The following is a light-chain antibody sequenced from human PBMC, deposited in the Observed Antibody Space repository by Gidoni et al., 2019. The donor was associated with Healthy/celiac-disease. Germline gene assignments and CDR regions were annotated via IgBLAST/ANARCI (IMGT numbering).Light chain of an antibody. CDR1: QSISSY. CDR3: QQSYSTPPT. V-gene: IGKV1-39*01. CDR2: AAS. Sequence: DIQMTQSPSSLSASVGDRVTITGRASQSISSYLNWYQQKPVKAPKLLIYAASSLQSGVPSRFSGSGSGTDFTLTISSLQPEDFATYYCQQSYSTPPTFGGXTKVEIK. J-gene: IGKJ4*01.